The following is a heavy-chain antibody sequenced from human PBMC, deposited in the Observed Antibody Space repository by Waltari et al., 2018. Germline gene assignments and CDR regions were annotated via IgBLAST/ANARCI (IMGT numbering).Heavy chain of an antibody. V-gene: IGHV4-61*02. Sequence: QVQLQESGPGLVKPSQTLSLTCTVSGGSISSGSYYWSWIRQPAGKGLEWIGRIYTSGSTNYNPSLKSRVTISVDTSKNQFSLKLSSVTAADTAVYYCARGNRWELPGDYWGQGTLVTVSS. D-gene: IGHD1-26*01. CDR3: ARGNRWELPGDY. CDR2: IYTSGST. J-gene: IGHJ4*02. CDR1: GGSISSGSYY.